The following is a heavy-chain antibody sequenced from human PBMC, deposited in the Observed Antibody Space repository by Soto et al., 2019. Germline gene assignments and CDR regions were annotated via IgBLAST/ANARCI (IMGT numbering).Heavy chain of an antibody. V-gene: IGHV4-39*01. Sequence: SETLSLTCTVSGGSISSSSYYWGWIRQPPGKGLEWIGSIYYSGSTYYNPSLKSRVTISVDTSKNQFSLKLSSVTAADTAVYYCAAEQLVHFYGMDVWGQGTSVTVSS. D-gene: IGHD6-6*01. CDR3: AAEQLVHFYGMDV. CDR1: GGSISSSSYY. CDR2: IYYSGST. J-gene: IGHJ6*02.